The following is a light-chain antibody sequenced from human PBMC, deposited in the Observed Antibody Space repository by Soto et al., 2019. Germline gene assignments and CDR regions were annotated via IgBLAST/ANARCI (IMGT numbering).Light chain of an antibody. CDR3: QQYYSTPPT. CDR1: QSVLYSSNNKNY. J-gene: IGKJ1*01. CDR2: WAS. V-gene: IGKV4-1*01. Sequence: DIVMTQSPDSLAVSLGERATINCKSSQSVLYSSNNKNYLAWYQQKPGQPPKLLIYWASTRQSGVPDRFSGSRSGTNFTLTINSLQAEDVAVYYCQQYYSTPPTFGKGTKVEIK.